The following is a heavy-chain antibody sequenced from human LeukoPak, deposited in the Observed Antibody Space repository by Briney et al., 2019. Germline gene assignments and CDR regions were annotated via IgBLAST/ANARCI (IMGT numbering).Heavy chain of an antibody. CDR1: GGSISSGSYY. CDR3: ARGGQWLVTWYFDY. CDR2: IYTSGST. V-gene: IGHV4-61*02. J-gene: IGHJ4*02. Sequence: PSETLSLTCTVSGGSISSGSYYWRWIRQPAGKGLEWIGRIYTSGSTNYNPSLKSRVTISVDTSKNQFSLKLSSVTAADTAVYYCARGGQWLVTWYFDYWGQGTLVTVSS. D-gene: IGHD6-19*01.